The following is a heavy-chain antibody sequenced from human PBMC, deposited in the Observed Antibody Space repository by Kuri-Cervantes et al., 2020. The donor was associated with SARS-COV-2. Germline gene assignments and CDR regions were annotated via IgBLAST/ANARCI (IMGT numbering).Heavy chain of an antibody. CDR3: AKSIGGGGYYYYYYYMDV. CDR2: ITNRANNYTT. V-gene: IGHV3-72*01. J-gene: IGHJ6*03. D-gene: IGHD2-15*01. CDR1: GGSISSSSYY. Sequence: LSLTCTVSGGSISSSSYYWGWVRQAPGKGLEWVARITNRANNYTTKYAASVKGRFTISRDDSKNSLYLQMNSLKTEDTAVYYCAKSIGGGGYYYYYYYMDVWGKGTTVTVSS.